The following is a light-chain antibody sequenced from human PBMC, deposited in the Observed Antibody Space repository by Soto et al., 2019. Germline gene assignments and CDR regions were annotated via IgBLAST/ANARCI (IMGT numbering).Light chain of an antibody. CDR3: SSYTSSTNYV. Sequence: QSVLTQPASVSGPPGQSITISCAGTSSDIGGYNYVSWYQQHPGKAPKLIIYEVSYRPSGISNRFSGSKSRNTASLTISGLQAEDEADYYCSSYTSSTNYVFGTGTKVTVL. V-gene: IGLV2-14*01. J-gene: IGLJ1*01. CDR2: EVS. CDR1: SSDIGGYNY.